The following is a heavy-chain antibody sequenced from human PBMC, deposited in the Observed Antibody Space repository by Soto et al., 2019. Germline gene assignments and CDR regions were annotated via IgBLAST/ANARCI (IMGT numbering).Heavy chain of an antibody. J-gene: IGHJ4*02. CDR2: VRNTANSFST. V-gene: IGHV3-72*01. D-gene: IGHD3-9*01. CDR1: EFIFSDQY. CDR3: SRVDPPAKSPDY. Sequence: VQVEESGGGLVLPGGSLRLSCDVSAVSEFIFSDQYMDWVRQAPGKGLEWVGRVRNTANSFSTAYVASVQGRFTNSRDESKNTVYLQMNSLKSEDTAVYFCSRVDPPAKSPDYWGQGTLVTVS.